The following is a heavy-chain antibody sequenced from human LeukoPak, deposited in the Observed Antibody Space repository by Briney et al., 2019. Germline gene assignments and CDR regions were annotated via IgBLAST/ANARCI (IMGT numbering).Heavy chain of an antibody. CDR3: ARDERLLSFLK. Sequence: PGGSLRLSCEVSGFTFSSYTMNWVRQAPGKGLEWVSGIKGRFTISRDNSKNTLYLQMNSLRAEDTAIYYCARDERLLSFLKWGQGTLVTVSS. D-gene: IGHD3-3*01. CDR1: GFTFSSYT. J-gene: IGHJ4*02. CDR2: I. V-gene: IGHV3-23*01.